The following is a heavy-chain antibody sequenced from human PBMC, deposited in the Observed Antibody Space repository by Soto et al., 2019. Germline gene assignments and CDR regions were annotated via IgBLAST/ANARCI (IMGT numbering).Heavy chain of an antibody. Sequence: SVKVSCKTSGGTFSTFGISWVRQAPGQGLEWMGGIIPFFGTAEYSQKFEDRITITADESTNTVYMDLRSLTSEDTAIYYCARTAPMDAGDKYYYDFWGQGTTVTVSS. CDR3: ARTAPMDAGDKYYYDF. D-gene: IGHD3-10*01. J-gene: IGHJ6*02. CDR1: GGTFSTFG. CDR2: IIPFFGTA. V-gene: IGHV1-69*13.